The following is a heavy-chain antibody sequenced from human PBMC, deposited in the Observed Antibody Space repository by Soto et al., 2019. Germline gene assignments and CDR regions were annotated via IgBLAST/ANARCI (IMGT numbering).Heavy chain of an antibody. Sequence: GGPLRLSCAASGFTFSSYWMHWVRQAPGKGLVWVSRINSDGSSTSYADSVKGRFTISRDNAKNTLYLQMNSLRAEDTAVYYCARSLGDPDAFDIWGQGTMVTVSS. CDR2: INSDGSST. D-gene: IGHD2-21*01. CDR1: GFTFSSYW. V-gene: IGHV3-74*01. CDR3: ARSLGDPDAFDI. J-gene: IGHJ3*02.